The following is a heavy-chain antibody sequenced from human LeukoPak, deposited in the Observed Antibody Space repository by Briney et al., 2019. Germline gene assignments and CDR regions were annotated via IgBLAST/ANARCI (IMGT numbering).Heavy chain of an antibody. CDR3: ARQSYYYDSSGYYLDY. CDR1: GGSFSGYY. CDR2: INHSGST. J-gene: IGHJ4*02. D-gene: IGHD3-22*01. V-gene: IGHV4-34*01. Sequence: PSETLSLTCAVYGGSFSGYYWSWIRQPPGKGLEWIGEINHSGSTNYNPSLKSRVTISVDTSKNQFSLKLSSVTAADTAVYYCARQSYYYDSSGYYLDYWGQGTLVTVSS.